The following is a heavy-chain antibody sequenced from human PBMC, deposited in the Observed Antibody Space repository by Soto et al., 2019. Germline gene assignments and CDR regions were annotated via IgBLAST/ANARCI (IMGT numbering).Heavy chain of an antibody. CDR1: EGSLHGFG. Sequence: QVQPEQSGAEVKKPGSSVKVSCQPSEGSLHGFGFTWVRQAPGHGLECMGGTIPMFGTARYAQKFQGRLTIAADESTGTTYMERNNLRPDDTAMYYCAGGSVVVPALPSEGFDPWGQGTPVIVSS. D-gene: IGHD2-15*01. CDR3: AGGSVVVPALPSEGFDP. V-gene: IGHV1-69*12. CDR2: TIPMFGTA. J-gene: IGHJ5*02.